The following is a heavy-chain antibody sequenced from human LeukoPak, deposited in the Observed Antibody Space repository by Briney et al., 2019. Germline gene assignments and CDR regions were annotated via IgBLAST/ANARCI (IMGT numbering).Heavy chain of an antibody. D-gene: IGHD2-2*01. CDR3: ARELRRRGYCSSTSCYSRQNWFDP. V-gene: IGHV1-2*02. CDR2: INPNSGGT. CDR1: GYTFTGYY. J-gene: IGHJ5*02. Sequence: ASVKVSCKASGYTFTGYYMHWVRQAPGQGLEWMGWINPNSGGTNYAQKFQGRVTMTRDTSISTAYMELSRLRSDDTAVYYCARELRRRGYCSSTSCYSRQNWFDPWGQGTLVTVSS.